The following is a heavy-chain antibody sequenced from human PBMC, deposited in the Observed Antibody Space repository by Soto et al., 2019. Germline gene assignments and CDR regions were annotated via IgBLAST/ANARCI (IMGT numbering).Heavy chain of an antibody. CDR1: GASVRSGDYY. CDR2: IYNSGGS. Sequence: SETLSLTCSVSGASVRSGDYYWSCVRQAPGKGLEWIGYIYNSGGSYYNPSLKGRLTISIDTSKNQFSLKLNSVTAADTAIYYCVGTGTTDDYWGRGTLVTVSS. D-gene: IGHD4-17*01. J-gene: IGHJ4*02. CDR3: VGTGTTDDY. V-gene: IGHV4-30-4*01.